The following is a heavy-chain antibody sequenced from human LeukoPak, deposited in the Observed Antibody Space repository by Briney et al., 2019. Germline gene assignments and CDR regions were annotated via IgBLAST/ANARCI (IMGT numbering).Heavy chain of an antibody. D-gene: IGHD6-13*01. Sequence: GGSLRLSCAASGFTFSSYAMSWVRQAPGKGLEWVSAISGSGGSTYYADSVKGRFPISRDNSKNTLYLQMNSLRAEDTAVYYCAKDRAYSSWYYPYWGQGTLVTVSS. V-gene: IGHV3-23*01. CDR2: ISGSGGST. J-gene: IGHJ4*02. CDR3: AKDRAYSSWYYPY. CDR1: GFTFSSYA.